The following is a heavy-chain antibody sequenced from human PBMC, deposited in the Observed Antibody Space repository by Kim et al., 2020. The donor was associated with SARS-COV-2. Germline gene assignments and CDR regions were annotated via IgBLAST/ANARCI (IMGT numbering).Heavy chain of an antibody. CDR2: IYYSGST. J-gene: IGHJ4*02. D-gene: IGHD3-3*01. CDR3: ARVPSGNSVGFDY. CDR1: GGSISSYY. Sequence: SETLSLTCTVSGGSISSYYWSWIRQPPGKGLEWIGYIYYSGSTNYNPSLKSRVTISVDTSKNQFSLKLSSVTAADTAVYYCARVPSGNSVGFDYWGQGTLVTVSS. V-gene: IGHV4-59*01.